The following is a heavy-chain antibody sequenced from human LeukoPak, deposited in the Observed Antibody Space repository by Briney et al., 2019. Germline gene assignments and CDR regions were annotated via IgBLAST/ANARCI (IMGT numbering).Heavy chain of an antibody. D-gene: IGHD3-10*01. V-gene: IGHV3-7*03. J-gene: IGHJ4*02. Sequence: GGSLRLSCAASGFTFSSFWMSWVRQAPGKGLEWVASIKQDGSEKYYVDSVKGRFTISRDNAKNSLYLQMNSLRAEDTAVYYCAGSYGSGSRLFRYWGQGTLVTVSS. CDR2: IKQDGSEK. CDR1: GFTFSSFW. CDR3: AGSYGSGSRLFRY.